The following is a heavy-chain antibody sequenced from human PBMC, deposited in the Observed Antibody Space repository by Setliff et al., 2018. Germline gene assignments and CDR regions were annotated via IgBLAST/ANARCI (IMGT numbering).Heavy chain of an antibody. J-gene: IGHJ4*02. CDR1: GFTFSSYS. Sequence: GGSLRLSCAASGFTFSSYSMNWVRQAPGEGLEWVSSISSSSSYIDYADSVKGRFTISRDNAKNSLYLQMNSLRAEDTAVYYCARDHSMGYSYGHHFDYWGQGTLVTVSS. D-gene: IGHD5-18*01. CDR2: ISSSSSYI. CDR3: ARDHSMGYSYGHHFDY. V-gene: IGHV3-21*01.